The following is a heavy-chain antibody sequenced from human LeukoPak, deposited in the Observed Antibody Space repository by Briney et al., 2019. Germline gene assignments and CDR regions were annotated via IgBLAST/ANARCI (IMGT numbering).Heavy chain of an antibody. J-gene: IGHJ2*01. V-gene: IGHV1-69*04. D-gene: IGHD6-13*01. CDR2: IIPILGIA. CDR1: GGTFSSYA. Sequence: SVKVPCKASGGTFSSYAISWVRQAPGQGLEWMGRIIPILGIANYAQKFQGRVTITADKSTSTAYMELSSLRSEDTAVYYCARGKVSRIAAAGTSWYFDLWGRGTLVTVSS. CDR3: ARGKVSRIAAAGTSWYFDL.